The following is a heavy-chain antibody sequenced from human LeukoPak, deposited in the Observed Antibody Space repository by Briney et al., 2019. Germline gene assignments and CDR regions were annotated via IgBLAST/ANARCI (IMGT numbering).Heavy chain of an antibody. CDR1: GGSISSCY. Sequence: SETLSLTCTVSGGSISSCYWSWIRQPPGKGLEWIGFIFYSGTTNYNPSLKSRVTISVDTSKNQFSLKLSSVTAADTAVYYCARGGWNKFDYWGQGTLVTVSS. J-gene: IGHJ4*02. V-gene: IGHV4-59*01. CDR3: ARGGWNKFDY. D-gene: IGHD3-22*01. CDR2: IFYSGTT.